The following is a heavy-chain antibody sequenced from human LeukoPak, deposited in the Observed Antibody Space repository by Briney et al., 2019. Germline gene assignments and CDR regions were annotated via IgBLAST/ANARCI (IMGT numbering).Heavy chain of an antibody. D-gene: IGHD6-13*01. V-gene: IGHV1-8*01. CDR2: MNPNSGNT. CDR3: ARQQLVRRGNMGY. CDR1: GYTFTSYD. J-gene: IGHJ4*02. Sequence: ASVKVSCKAPGYTFTSYDINWVRQATGQGLEWMGWMNPNSGNTGYAQKFQGRVTMTRNTSISTAYMELSSLRSEDTAVYYCARQQLVRRGNMGYWGQGTLVTVSS.